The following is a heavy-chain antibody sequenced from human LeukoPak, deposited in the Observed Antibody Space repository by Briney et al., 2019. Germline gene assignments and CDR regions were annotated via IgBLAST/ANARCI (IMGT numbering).Heavy chain of an antibody. V-gene: IGHV3-23*01. CDR1: GFTFSSYA. CDR3: AKETYYCSGGSCYSGYFDY. Sequence: PGGSLRLSCAASGFTFSSYAMSWVRQAPGKGLEWVSAISGSGGSTHYADSVKGRFTTSRDNSKNTLYLQMNSLRAEDTAVYYCAKETYYCSGGSCYSGYFDYWGQGTLVTVSS. CDR2: ISGSGGST. J-gene: IGHJ4*02. D-gene: IGHD2-15*01.